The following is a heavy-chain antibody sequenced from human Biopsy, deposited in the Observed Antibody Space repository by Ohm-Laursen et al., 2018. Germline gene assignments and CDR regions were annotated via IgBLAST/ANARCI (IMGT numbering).Heavy chain of an antibody. J-gene: IGHJ4*02. CDR2: IYHIGST. CDR3: ARVGRAAPFDS. CDR1: GYSISTAYY. V-gene: IGHV4-38-2*02. D-gene: IGHD6-13*01. Sequence: SDTLSLTCSVSGYSISTAYYWAWIRQPPGKGLERIASIYHIGSTNYNPSLKSRVSISEDTSKNQFSLRLTSVTAADTAVYYCARVGRAAPFDSWGQGTLVTVSS.